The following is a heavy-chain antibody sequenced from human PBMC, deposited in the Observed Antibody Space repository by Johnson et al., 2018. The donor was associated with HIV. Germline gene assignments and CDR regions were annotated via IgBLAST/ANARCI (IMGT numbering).Heavy chain of an antibody. CDR3: ARVRGLIAFDI. J-gene: IGHJ3*02. V-gene: IGHV3-11*04. CDR2: ISSRDSTI. CDR1: GFTLSDYY. D-gene: IGHD3-22*01. Sequence: QVQLVESGGGLVKPGGSLRLSCAASGFTLSDYYMSWVRQAPGKGLEWVSYISSRDSTIYYADSVKGRFTVSRDNARNSLYLQMNSLRAEDTAVYYCARVRGLIAFDIWGQGTMVFVSS.